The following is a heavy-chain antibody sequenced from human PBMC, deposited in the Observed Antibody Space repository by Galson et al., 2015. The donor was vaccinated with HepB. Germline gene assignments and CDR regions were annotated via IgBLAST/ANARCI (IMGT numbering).Heavy chain of an antibody. D-gene: IGHD2-2*01. CDR3: ARTFCGTTNCYVAGGWFSYPFDV. Sequence: SVKVSCKASGGSFSIFAIAWLRQAPGQGLEWMGGVFPIFGTPTSAQLFRGRVTMTADESTPTAYLDLSSLTFDDKAVYYCARTFCGTTNCYVAGGWFSYPFDVWGQGTVVSVSS. V-gene: IGHV1-69*13. CDR1: GGSFSIFA. CDR2: VFPIFGTP. J-gene: IGHJ3*01.